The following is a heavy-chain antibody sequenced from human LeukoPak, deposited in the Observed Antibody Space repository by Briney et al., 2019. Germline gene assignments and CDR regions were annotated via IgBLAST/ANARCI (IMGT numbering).Heavy chain of an antibody. CDR1: GGSISSYY. V-gene: IGHV4-59*08. CDR3: QRHGSYNYFGMDV. D-gene: IGHD3-10*01. Sequence: SETLSLTCTVSGGSISSYYWSWIRQPPGKGLEWIGYIYYSGGTNYNPSLKSRVTISVDTSKNQSSLKLSSVTAADTAVYFCQRHGSYNYFGMDVWGRGTTVTVSS. CDR2: IYYSGGT. J-gene: IGHJ6*02.